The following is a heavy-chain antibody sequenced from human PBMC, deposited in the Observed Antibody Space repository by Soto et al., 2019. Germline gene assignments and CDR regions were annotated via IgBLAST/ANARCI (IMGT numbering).Heavy chain of an antibody. CDR1: GTIFSSYT. D-gene: IGHD3-16*01. Sequence: QVQLVQSGAEVKKPGSSVRVSCKASGTIFSSYTISWVRQAPGQGLEWMGRIIPILGETNSAQKFQGRVTLTEDQATNTAHMQLNSLRLADTAVYYCARGLGGRMDDWGQGTTVTVSS. V-gene: IGHV1-69*08. J-gene: IGHJ6*02. CDR2: IIPILGET. CDR3: ARGLGGRMDD.